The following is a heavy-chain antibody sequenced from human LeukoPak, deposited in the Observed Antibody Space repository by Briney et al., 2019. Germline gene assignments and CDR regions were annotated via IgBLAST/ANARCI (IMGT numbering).Heavy chain of an antibody. J-gene: IGHJ4*02. CDR2: ISSSGSTI. D-gene: IGHD3-9*01. V-gene: IGHV3-11*01. Sequence: GGSLRLSCAASGFTFSDYYMSWIRQAPGKGLEWVSYISSSGSTIYYADSVKGRFTISRDNAKNSLYLQMNSLRAEDTSVYYQKTAYDILTGYYHPTPPDYWGQGTLVTVSS. CDR3: KTAYDILTGYYHPTPPDY. CDR1: GFTFSDYY.